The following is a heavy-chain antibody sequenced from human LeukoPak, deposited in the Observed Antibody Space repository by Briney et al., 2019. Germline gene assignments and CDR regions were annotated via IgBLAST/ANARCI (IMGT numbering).Heavy chain of an antibody. CDR1: GYTFTSYY. J-gene: IGHJ4*02. CDR2: MNPSDGST. Sequence: ASVKVSCKASGYTFTSYYIHWVRQAPGQGLEWMGIMNPSDGSTSYAQKFRGRVTMTRDTSTTTVYMEMSSLSSEDTAMYYCAKSRTTGSASSDYWGQGTLVTVSS. CDR3: AKSRTTGSASSDY. D-gene: IGHD2-8*02. V-gene: IGHV1-46*01.